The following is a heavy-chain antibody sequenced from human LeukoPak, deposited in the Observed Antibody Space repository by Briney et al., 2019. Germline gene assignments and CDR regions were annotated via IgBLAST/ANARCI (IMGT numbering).Heavy chain of an antibody. Sequence: GGSLRLSCAASGFTFSDSSIHWVRQAPGKGLEWVGFIRSQAYGGTTQYAASVKGRFTISRDDSKSIAYLQMNSLKTEDTAVYYCTRGMATVVTPYFWGQGTLVTVSS. CDR3: TRGMATVVTPYF. V-gene: IGHV3-49*04. D-gene: IGHD4-23*01. J-gene: IGHJ4*02. CDR1: GFTFSDSS. CDR2: IRSQAYGGTT.